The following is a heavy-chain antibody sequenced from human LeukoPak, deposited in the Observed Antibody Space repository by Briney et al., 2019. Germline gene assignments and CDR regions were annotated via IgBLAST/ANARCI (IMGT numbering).Heavy chain of an antibody. J-gene: IGHJ6*02. CDR1: GFTFSSYS. CDR2: ISSSSYL. Sequence: PGGSLRLSCAASGFTFSSYSMNWVRQAPGKGLEWVSSISSSSYLYYADSVKGRFTISRDNAKNSLYLQMNSLRAEDTAVYYCARDLAPFFGRGVINDYYYYGMDVWGQGTTVTVSS. V-gene: IGHV3-21*01. CDR3: ARDLAPFFGRGVINDYYYYGMDV. D-gene: IGHD3-10*01.